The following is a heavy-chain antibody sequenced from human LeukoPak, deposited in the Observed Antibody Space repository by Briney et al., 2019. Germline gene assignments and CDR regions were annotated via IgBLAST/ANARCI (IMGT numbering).Heavy chain of an antibody. CDR2: IFHSGST. D-gene: IGHD6-13*01. V-gene: IGHV4-4*02. CDR3: ARRQDAAAGYYYYMDV. J-gene: IGHJ6*03. Sequence: SGTLSLTCAVSGGSIFSSNWWSWVRQPPGKGLEWIGQIFHSGSTSYSPSLKSRVTISVDKSKNQFSLKLSSVTAADTAVYYCARRQDAAAGYYYYMDVWGKGTTVTISS. CDR1: GGSIFSSNW.